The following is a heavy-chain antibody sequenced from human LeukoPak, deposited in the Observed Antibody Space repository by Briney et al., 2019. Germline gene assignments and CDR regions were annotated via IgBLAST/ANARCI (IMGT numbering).Heavy chain of an antibody. V-gene: IGHV3-23*01. CDR1: AFTFSNYA. CDR3: AKNRGKGAVSGTGEIDY. D-gene: IGHD6-19*01. J-gene: IGHJ4*02. CDR2: LSATVSDGGA. Sequence: GGSLRLSCAASAFTFSNYAMSWARQAPGKGLEWVSTLSATVSDGGAYYADSVKGRFTISRDNSKNTLHLQMNSLRDEDTAMYYCAKNRGKGAVSGTGEIDYWGQGTLVTVSS.